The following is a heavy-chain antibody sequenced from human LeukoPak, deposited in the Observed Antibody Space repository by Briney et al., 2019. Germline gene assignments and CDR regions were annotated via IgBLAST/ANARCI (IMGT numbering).Heavy chain of an antibody. Sequence: GGSLRLSCAASGFTFSSYGMHWVRQAPGKGLEWVAVISYDGSNKYYADSVKGRFTISRDNSKNTLYLQMNSLRAEDTAVYYCSMELLRDYYYGMYVWGKGTTVTVSS. D-gene: IGHD2-15*01. CDR3: SMELLRDYYYGMYV. CDR1: GFTFSSYG. CDR2: ISYDGSNK. J-gene: IGHJ6*04. V-gene: IGHV3-30*03.